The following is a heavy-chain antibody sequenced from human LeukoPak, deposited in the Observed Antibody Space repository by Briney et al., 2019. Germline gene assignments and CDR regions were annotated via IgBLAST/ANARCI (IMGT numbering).Heavy chain of an antibody. V-gene: IGHV3-21*01. CDR1: GFTFSTSA. Sequence: GGSLRLSCAASGFTFSTSAMSWVRQAPGKGLEWVSSISSSSSYIYYADSVKGRFTISRDNAKNSLYLQMNSLRAEDTAVYYCARALPSPLYSGSYADAFDIWGQGTMVTVSS. D-gene: IGHD1-26*01. CDR2: ISSSSSYI. J-gene: IGHJ3*02. CDR3: ARALPSPLYSGSYADAFDI.